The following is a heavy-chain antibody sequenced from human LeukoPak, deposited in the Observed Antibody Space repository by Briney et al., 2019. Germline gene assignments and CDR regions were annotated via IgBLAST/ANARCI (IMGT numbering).Heavy chain of an antibody. D-gene: IGHD2-2*02. Sequence: SETLSLTCAVSGGSISSSNWWSWVRQPPGKGLEWIGEIYHSGSTNYNPSLKSRVTMSVDKSKKQYSLKLSSVTAADTAVYYCASLHCSSTSCYNNWFDPWGQGTLVTVSS. CDR2: IYHSGST. CDR1: GGSISSSNW. CDR3: ASLHCSSTSCYNNWFDP. V-gene: IGHV4-4*02. J-gene: IGHJ5*02.